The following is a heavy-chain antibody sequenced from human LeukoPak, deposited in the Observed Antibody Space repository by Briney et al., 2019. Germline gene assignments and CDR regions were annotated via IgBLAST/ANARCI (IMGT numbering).Heavy chain of an antibody. V-gene: IGHV4-4*02. CDR1: GGSISSSNW. CDR2: IYYSGST. D-gene: IGHD1-26*01. CDR3: ARVDGELLDY. Sequence: SETLSLTCAVSGGSISSSNWWSWVRQPPGKGLEWIGSIYYSGSTYYNPSLKSRVTISVDTSKNQFSLKLSSVTAADTAVYYCARVDGELLDYWGQGTLVTVSS. J-gene: IGHJ4*02.